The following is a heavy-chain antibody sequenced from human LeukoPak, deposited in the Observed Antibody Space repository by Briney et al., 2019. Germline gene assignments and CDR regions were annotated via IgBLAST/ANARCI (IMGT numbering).Heavy chain of an antibody. CDR2: ISGSGGST. CDR1: GFTFSSYA. Sequence: GGSLRLSCAASGFTFSSYAMSWVRQAPGKGLEWVSAISGSGGSTYYADSVRGRFPISRDNSKNTLYLQMSSLRAEDTAVYYCAQDSDYYGSGSYYYWGQGPLVTVSS. CDR3: AQDSDYYGSGSYYY. D-gene: IGHD3-10*01. J-gene: IGHJ4*02. V-gene: IGHV3-23*01.